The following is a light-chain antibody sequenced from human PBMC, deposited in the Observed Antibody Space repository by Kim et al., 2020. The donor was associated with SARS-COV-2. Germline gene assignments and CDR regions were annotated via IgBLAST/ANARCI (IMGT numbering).Light chain of an antibody. CDR2: SAS. Sequence: ASVGDRVTITCRTSQSISRYLNWYQEKPGKDPKLLIYSASSLQSGVPSRFSGSGSGTDFTLTISSLQPEDFATYYCQQSYSTLRTFGQGTKVEIK. V-gene: IGKV1-39*01. J-gene: IGKJ1*01. CDR1: QSISRY. CDR3: QQSYSTLRT.